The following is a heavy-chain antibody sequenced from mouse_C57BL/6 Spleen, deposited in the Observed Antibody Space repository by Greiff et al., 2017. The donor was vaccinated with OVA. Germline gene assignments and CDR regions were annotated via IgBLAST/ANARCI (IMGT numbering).Heavy chain of an antibody. V-gene: IGHV1-72*01. CDR1: GYTFTSYW. Sequence: VKLLESGAELVKPGASVKLSCKASGYTFTSYWMHWVKQRPGRGLEWIGRIDPNSGGTKYNEKFKSKATLTVDKPSSTAYMQLSSLTSEDSAVYYCARRTDGYYNYYAMDYWGQGTSVTVSS. D-gene: IGHD2-3*01. CDR2: IDPNSGGT. CDR3: ARRTDGYYNYYAMDY. J-gene: IGHJ4*01.